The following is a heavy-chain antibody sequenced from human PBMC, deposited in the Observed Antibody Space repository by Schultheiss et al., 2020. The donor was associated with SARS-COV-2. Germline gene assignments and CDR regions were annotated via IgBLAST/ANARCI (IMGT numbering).Heavy chain of an antibody. V-gene: IGHV4-39*07. J-gene: IGHJ4*02. Sequence: SETLSLTCTVSGGSISSGGYYWSWIRQHPGKGLEWIGSIYYTGNTYYNPSLRSRVTISADTSKNQFSLKMTSVTAADTAVYYCATGEATDFDYWGQGTLVTVSS. CDR3: ATGEATDFDY. CDR2: IYYTGNT. CDR1: GGSISSGGYY. D-gene: IGHD5-24*01.